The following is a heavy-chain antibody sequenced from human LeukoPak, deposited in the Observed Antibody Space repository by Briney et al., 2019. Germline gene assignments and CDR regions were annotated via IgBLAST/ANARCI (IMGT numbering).Heavy chain of an antibody. CDR2: INPNSGVT. CDR3: AKDGPSPIVGASSDN. Sequence: GASVKVSCKASGYTFNGYYMNWVRQAPGQGLEWMGWINPNSGVTKYAERFQGRVTMTKETSINTVYMEMSSLGFDDTAVYYCAKDGPSPIVGASSDNWGQGTLVTVSS. V-gene: IGHV1-2*02. CDR1: GYTFNGYY. D-gene: IGHD1-26*01. J-gene: IGHJ4*02.